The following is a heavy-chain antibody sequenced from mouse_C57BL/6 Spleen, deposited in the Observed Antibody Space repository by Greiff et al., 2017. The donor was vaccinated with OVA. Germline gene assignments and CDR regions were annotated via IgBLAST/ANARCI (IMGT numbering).Heavy chain of an antibody. Sequence: EVKLVESGGGLVKPGGSLKLSCAASGFTFSDYGMHWVRQAPEKGLEWVAYISSGSITIYYADTVKGRFTISRDNAKNTLFLQMTSLRSEDTAMYYCARESFITTVVAHFDYWGQGTTLTVSS. D-gene: IGHD1-1*01. CDR2: ISSGSITI. V-gene: IGHV5-17*01. J-gene: IGHJ2*01. CDR3: ARESFITTVVAHFDY. CDR1: GFTFSDYG.